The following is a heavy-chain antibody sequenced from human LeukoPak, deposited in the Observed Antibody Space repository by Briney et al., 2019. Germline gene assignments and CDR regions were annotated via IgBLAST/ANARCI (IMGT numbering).Heavy chain of an antibody. CDR3: ARYPTAMVSFDY. CDR1: GGSISSSDYY. CDR2: IYYSGNT. V-gene: IGHV4-39*01. J-gene: IGHJ4*02. D-gene: IGHD5-18*01. Sequence: PSETLSLTRTVSGGSISSSDYYWGWIRQPPGKGLEWIGSIYYSGNTYYNPSLKSRVTISVDTSKNQFSLRLSFVTAADTAVYYCARYPTAMVSFDYWGQGTLVTVSS.